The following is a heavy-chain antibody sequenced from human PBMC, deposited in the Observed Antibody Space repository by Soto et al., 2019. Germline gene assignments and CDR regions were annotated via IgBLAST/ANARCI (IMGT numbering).Heavy chain of an antibody. J-gene: IGHJ4*02. D-gene: IGHD3-22*01. CDR2: ISYDGSNQ. CDR1: GFAFSNYA. V-gene: IGHV3-30-3*01. Sequence: PGGSLRLSCTASGFAFSNYAKHWVRQAPDKGLEWVAAISYDGSNQHYADSVKGRFTISRDNSKNTLYLQMNSLRAEDTSVYYCARDPYGVTMIVVVYFDYWGQGTLVTVSS. CDR3: ARDPYGVTMIVVVYFDY.